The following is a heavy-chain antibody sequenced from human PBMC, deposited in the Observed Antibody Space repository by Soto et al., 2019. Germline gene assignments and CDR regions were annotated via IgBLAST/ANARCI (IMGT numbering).Heavy chain of an antibody. D-gene: IGHD2-2*01. Sequence: ESGGGLVQPGGSLRLSCAASGFTFSNHAMNWVRQAPGKGLEWVSTITGSGASTYFTDSVKGRFTISRDNSKNTLNLQMNSLRAEDTAVYYCARTYCSSTSCYYGSWVDYWGQGTLVTVSS. CDR3: ARTYCSSTSCYYGSWVDY. CDR1: GFTFSNHA. J-gene: IGHJ4*02. V-gene: IGHV3-23*01. CDR2: ITGSGAST.